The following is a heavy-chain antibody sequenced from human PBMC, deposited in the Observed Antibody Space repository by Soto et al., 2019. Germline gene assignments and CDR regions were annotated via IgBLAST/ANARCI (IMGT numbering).Heavy chain of an antibody. CDR2: IVVGSGNT. CDR3: AARSGYSYGPRGYYYYGMDV. J-gene: IGHJ6*02. Sequence: SVKVSCKASGFTFTSSAVQWVRQARGQRLEWIGWIVVGSGNTNYAQKFQERVTITRDMSTSTAYMELSSLRSEDTAVYYCAARSGYSYGPRGYYYYGMDVWGQGTTVTVSS. CDR1: GFTFTSSA. D-gene: IGHD5-18*01. V-gene: IGHV1-58*01.